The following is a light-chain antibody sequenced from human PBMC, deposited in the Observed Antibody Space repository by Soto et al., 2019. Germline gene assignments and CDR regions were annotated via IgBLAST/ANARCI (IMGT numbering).Light chain of an antibody. J-gene: IGKJ1*01. CDR3: QQYGSSPWT. Sequence: EIVMTQSPATPSVSPGERATLSCRASQSVSSNLAWYQQKPGQAPRLLIYGASTTATGIPDRFSGSGSGTDFTLTISRLEPEDFAVYYCQQYGSSPWTFGQGTKVDI. CDR2: GAS. CDR1: QSVSSN. V-gene: IGKV3-15*01.